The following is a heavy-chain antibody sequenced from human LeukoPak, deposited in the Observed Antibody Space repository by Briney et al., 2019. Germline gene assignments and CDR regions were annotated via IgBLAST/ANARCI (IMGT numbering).Heavy chain of an antibody. V-gene: IGHV3-74*01. Sequence: PGGSLRLSCAASGFTFSSYWMHWVRQAPGKGLVWVSRINSDGSSTSYVDSVKGRFTISRDNAKNTLHLQMNSLRAEDTAVYYCAREDLVGAHDIWGQGTKVPRSS. J-gene: IGHJ3*02. CDR1: GFTFSSYW. D-gene: IGHD1-26*01. CDR2: INSDGSST. CDR3: AREDLVGAHDI.